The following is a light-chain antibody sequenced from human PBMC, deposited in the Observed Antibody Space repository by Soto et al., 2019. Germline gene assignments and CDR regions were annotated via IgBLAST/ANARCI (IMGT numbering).Light chain of an antibody. J-gene: IGKJ1*01. CDR2: DAS. CDR1: QSVSTS. CDR3: QVRDVWPS. V-gene: IGKV3-11*01. Sequence: IVLTQSPATLSLSPGERAALSFRASQSVSTSLAWYQHKPGQAPRLFIYDASKRAPGIPARFSGSGSGTDFILTISSLEPEDFAVYYCQVRDVWPSFGQGTKVDIK.